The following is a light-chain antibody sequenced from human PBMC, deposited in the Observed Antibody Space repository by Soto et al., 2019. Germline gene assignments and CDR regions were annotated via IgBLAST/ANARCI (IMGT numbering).Light chain of an antibody. J-gene: IGKJ2*01. CDR1: QTVNSVY. CDR2: GVF. V-gene: IGKV3-20*01. CDR3: QHYDGSPRT. Sequence: ETVLTQSPGTVSLSPGERATLSCTTSQTVNSVYLAWYQQKPGQAPRLLIYGVFNRATGIPDRFSGSGSGTYFTLTISGLEPEDSAVYYCQHYDGSPRTFGQGTNLEI.